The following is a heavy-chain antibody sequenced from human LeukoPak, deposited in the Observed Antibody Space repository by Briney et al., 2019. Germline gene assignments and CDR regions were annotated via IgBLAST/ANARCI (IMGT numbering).Heavy chain of an antibody. J-gene: IGHJ4*02. CDR2: IHYSGST. D-gene: IGHD3-10*01. V-gene: IGHV4-59*01. CDR3: AGPMVRGVSPLEY. CDR1: GGSISSYY. Sequence: PSETLSLTCTVSGGSISSYYWSWIRQPPGKGLEWIGYIHYSGSTSYNPSLKSRVTISIDTSKNQFSLKLTSVTAADTAVYYCAGPMVRGVSPLEYWGQGILVTVSS.